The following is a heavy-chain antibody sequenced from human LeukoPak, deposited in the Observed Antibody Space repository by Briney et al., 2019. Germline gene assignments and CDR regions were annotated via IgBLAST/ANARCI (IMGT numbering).Heavy chain of an antibody. CDR1: GFTFSSYG. J-gene: IGHJ4*02. CDR2: IWYDGSNK. Sequence: GGSLRLSCAASGFTFSSYGMHWVRQAPGKGLEWVADIWYDGSNKYYADSVKGRFTISRDNSKNTLYLQMNSLRAEDTAVYYCAREIRSDYYGSGKVVDYWGQGTLVTVSS. V-gene: IGHV3-33*01. CDR3: AREIRSDYYGSGKVVDY. D-gene: IGHD3-10*01.